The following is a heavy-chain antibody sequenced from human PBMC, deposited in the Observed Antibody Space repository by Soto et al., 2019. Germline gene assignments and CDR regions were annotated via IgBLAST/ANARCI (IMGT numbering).Heavy chain of an antibody. CDR2: IYYSGST. J-gene: IGHJ4*02. CDR3: AREAYCSGGSCYHFDY. D-gene: IGHD2-15*01. Sequence: SETLSLTCTVSGGSISSYYWSWIRQPPGKGLEWIGYIYYSGSTNYNPSLKSRVTISVDTSKNQFSLKLSSVTAADTAVYYCAREAYCSGGSCYHFDYWGQGTLLTVSS. V-gene: IGHV4-59*01. CDR1: GGSISSYY.